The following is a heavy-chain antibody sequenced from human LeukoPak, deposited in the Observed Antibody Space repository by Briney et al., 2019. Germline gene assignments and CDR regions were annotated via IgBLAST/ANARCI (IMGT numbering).Heavy chain of an antibody. CDR2: IYYSGST. D-gene: IGHD3-22*01. J-gene: IGHJ5*02. CDR1: GVAISRGGYA. V-gene: IGHV4-61*08. CDR3: ARVFSTNYYDNRGWFDP. Sequence: PSETLSLTCAVSGVAISRGGYAWNWIRQPPGKGLEWIGYIYYSGSTNYNPSLKSRVTISVATSKNQFSLKLSSVTAADTAVYYCARVFSTNYYDNRGWFDPWGQGTLVTVSS.